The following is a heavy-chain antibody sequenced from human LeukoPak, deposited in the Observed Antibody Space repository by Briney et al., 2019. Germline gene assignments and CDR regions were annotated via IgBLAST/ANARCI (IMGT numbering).Heavy chain of an antibody. CDR3: ARDVSEVVRGNWYFDL. CDR2: IDPSGSST. CDR1: GYTFTIYN. J-gene: IGHJ2*01. D-gene: IGHD3-10*01. V-gene: IGHV1-46*01. Sequence: GASVTVSFTSSGYTFTIYNIHWVRQAPGQGLEWMGIIDPSGSSTTYAQRFEGRVTMTMDTSTHIDYMVLNSLRSEDTAVYYCARDVSEVVRGNWYFDLWGGGTLVTVSS.